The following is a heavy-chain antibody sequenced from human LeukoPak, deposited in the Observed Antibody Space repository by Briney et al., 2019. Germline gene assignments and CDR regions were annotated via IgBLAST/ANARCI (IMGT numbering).Heavy chain of an antibody. CDR3: ARDHLSGWLGRDY. Sequence: PSSETLSLTCTVSGGSISSYYWSWVRQAPGKGLEWVSYISSSSSTIYYADSVKGRFTISRDNAKNSLYLQMNSLRAEDTAVYYCARDHLSGWLGRDYWGQGTLVTVSS. CDR2: ISSSSSTI. J-gene: IGHJ4*02. CDR1: GGSISSYY. V-gene: IGHV3-48*01. D-gene: IGHD3-22*01.